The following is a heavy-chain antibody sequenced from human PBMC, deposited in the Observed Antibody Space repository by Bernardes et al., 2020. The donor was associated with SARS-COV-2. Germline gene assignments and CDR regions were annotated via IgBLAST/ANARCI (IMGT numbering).Heavy chain of an antibody. V-gene: IGHV3-48*03. Sequence: GGSLRLSCVASGFTFSNYEMNWVRQVPGKGPEWVSYISSSGSATLYADSVKGRFTISRDNAKKSLYLQMNSLRAEDTAVYYCARTGDMDVWGQGTTVTVSS. CDR1: GFTFSNYE. CDR3: ARTGDMDV. CDR2: ISSSGSAT. J-gene: IGHJ6*02.